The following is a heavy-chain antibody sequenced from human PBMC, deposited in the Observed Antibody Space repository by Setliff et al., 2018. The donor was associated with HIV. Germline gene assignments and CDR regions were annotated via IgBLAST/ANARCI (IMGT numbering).Heavy chain of an antibody. V-gene: IGHV4-39*01. J-gene: IGHJ4*02. Sequence: SETLSLTCTVYGASISNSNSYWGWIRQPPGKRLEWLGSIYSSGSPSYNPSLSSRLTISVDTSKNQVSLRLSSVTAADTGVYYCAKRWQLSSSWGGGPYYFDYWGQGTLVTVS. CDR2: IYSSGSP. D-gene: IGHD6-13*01. CDR3: AKRWQLSSSWGGGPYYFDY. CDR1: GASISNSNSY.